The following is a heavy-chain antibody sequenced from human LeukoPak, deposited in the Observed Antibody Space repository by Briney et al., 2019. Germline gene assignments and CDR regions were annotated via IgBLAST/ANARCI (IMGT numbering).Heavy chain of an antibody. CDR3: ARARRYSSSSDYYYYMDV. D-gene: IGHD6-6*01. V-gene: IGHV1-8*01. Sequence: GASVKVSCKASGYSFTSYDINWVRQATGQGLEWMGWMNPNSGNTSYAQKFQGRVTMTRNTSISTAYMELSSLRSEDTAVYYCARARRYSSSSDYYYYMDVWGKGTTVTVSS. CDR2: MNPNSGNT. CDR1: GYSFTSYD. J-gene: IGHJ6*03.